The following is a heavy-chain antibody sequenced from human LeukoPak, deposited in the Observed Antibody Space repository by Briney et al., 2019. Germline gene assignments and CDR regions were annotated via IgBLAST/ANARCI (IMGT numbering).Heavy chain of an antibody. Sequence: GGSLRLSCAASGFTFSSYWMHWVRQAPGKGLAWVSCINNDGSSTSYADSVKGRFTISRDNAKNTLYLQMNSLRAEDTAVYYCARVKYSSGWYIFLDYWGQGTLVTVSS. D-gene: IGHD6-19*01. CDR1: GFTFSSYW. J-gene: IGHJ4*02. CDR2: INNDGSST. CDR3: ARVKYSSGWYIFLDY. V-gene: IGHV3-74*01.